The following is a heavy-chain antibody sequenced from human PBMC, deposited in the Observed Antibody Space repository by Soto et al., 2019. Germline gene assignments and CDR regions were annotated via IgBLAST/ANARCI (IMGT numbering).Heavy chain of an antibody. J-gene: IGHJ4*02. D-gene: IGHD1-7*01. CDR1: GYTFTGYY. Sequence: ASVKVSCKASGYTFTGYYMHWVRQSPGQGLEWMGWINPNSGGTNYAQKFQGRVTMTRDTSISTAYMELSRLRSDDTAVYYCARSYNWNYMARSWGQGTLVTVSS. CDR3: ARSYNWNYMARS. CDR2: INPNSGGT. V-gene: IGHV1-2*02.